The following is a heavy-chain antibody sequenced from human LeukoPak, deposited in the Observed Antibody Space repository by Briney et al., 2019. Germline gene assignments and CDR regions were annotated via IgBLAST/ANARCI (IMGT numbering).Heavy chain of an antibody. D-gene: IGHD6-19*01. CDR2: ISAYNGNT. CDR1: GYTFTSYG. Sequence: ASVTVSCKASGYTFTSYGISWVRQAPGQGLEWMGWISAYNGNTNYAQKLQGRVTMTTDTSTSTAYMELRSLRSDDTAVYYCARAQQWLPRAYYYGMDVWGQGTTVTVSS. CDR3: ARAQQWLPRAYYYGMDV. J-gene: IGHJ6*02. V-gene: IGHV1-18*01.